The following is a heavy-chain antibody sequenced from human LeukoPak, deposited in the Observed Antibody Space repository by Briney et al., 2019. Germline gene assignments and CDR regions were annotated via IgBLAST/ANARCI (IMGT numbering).Heavy chain of an antibody. J-gene: IGHJ4*02. CDR1: GFIISNNY. CDR3: ARSIYGPFDS. D-gene: IGHD3-3*01. V-gene: IGHV3-66*01. Sequence: PGGSLRLSCAASGFIISNNYMSWVRQAPGEGLEWVSVIYSDDRTFYADSVKGRFTISRDSSKNILYIQMNSLRAEDTAVYYCARSIYGPFDSWGQGTLVSVSS. CDR2: IYSDDRT.